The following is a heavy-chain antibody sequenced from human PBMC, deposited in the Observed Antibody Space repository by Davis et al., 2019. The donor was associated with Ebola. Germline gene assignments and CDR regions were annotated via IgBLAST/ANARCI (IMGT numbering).Heavy chain of an antibody. Sequence: PGGSLRLSCAASGFTVSSNYMSWVRQAPGKGLEWVSVIYSGGSTYYADSVKGRFTISRDNSKNTLYLQMNRLRVGDTAIYYCGKTPDCSGGSCYDWFDPRGQGTLVTVSS. J-gene: IGHJ5*02. CDR3: GKTPDCSGGSCYDWFDP. D-gene: IGHD2-15*01. V-gene: IGHV3-53*01. CDR1: GFTVSSNY. CDR2: IYSGGST.